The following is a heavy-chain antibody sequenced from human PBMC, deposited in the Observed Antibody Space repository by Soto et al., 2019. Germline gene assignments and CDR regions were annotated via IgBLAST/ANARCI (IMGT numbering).Heavy chain of an antibody. D-gene: IGHD3-10*01. CDR2: MNPNSGNT. CDR3: ARGYGSGSYYNPWYYYYYMDV. V-gene: IGHV1-8*01. J-gene: IGHJ6*03. CDR1: GYTFTSYD. Sequence: QVQLVQSGAEVKKPGASVKVSCKASGYTFTSYDINWVRQATGQGLEWMGWMNPNSGNTGYAQKFQGRVTMTRNTSISTAYMELSSLGSEDTAVYYCARGYGSGSYYNPWYYYYYMDVWGKGTTVTVSS.